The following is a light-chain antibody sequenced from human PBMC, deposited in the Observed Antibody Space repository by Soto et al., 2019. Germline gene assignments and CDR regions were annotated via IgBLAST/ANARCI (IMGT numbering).Light chain of an antibody. Sequence: DIQMTQSPSTLSGSVGDRVTITCRASQTISSWLAWYHQKPWKAPKLLIYKASSLESGVPSRFSGSGSGTEFTLTISSLQPDDFATYYCQQYNSYSKMFGQGTKVDIK. CDR2: KAS. CDR1: QTISSW. J-gene: IGKJ1*01. V-gene: IGKV1-5*03. CDR3: QQYNSYSKM.